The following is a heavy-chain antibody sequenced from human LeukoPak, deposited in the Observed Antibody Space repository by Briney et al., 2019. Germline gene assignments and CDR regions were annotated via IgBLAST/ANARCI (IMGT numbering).Heavy chain of an antibody. J-gene: IGHJ6*02. V-gene: IGHV1-2*04. D-gene: IGHD3-22*01. CDR3: ARELAKVYYDSSGYYPPLGYYGMDV. CDR1: GYTFTSYG. Sequence: ASVKVSCKASGYTFTSYGISWVRQAPGQGLEWMGWINPNSGGTNYAQKFQGWVTMTRDTSISTAYMELSRLRSDDTAVYYCARELAKVYYDSSGYYPPLGYYGMDVWGQGTTVTVSS. CDR2: INPNSGGT.